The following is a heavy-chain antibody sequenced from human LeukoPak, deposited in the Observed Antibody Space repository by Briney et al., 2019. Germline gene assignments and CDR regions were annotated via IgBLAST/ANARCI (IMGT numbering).Heavy chain of an antibody. CDR1: GFTSSRYS. CDR2: SSSSDI. J-gene: IGHJ6*02. V-gene: IGHV3-21*01. D-gene: IGHD3-9*01. Sequence: GGSLRLSCAASGFTSSRYSMNWVRRAPGEGLEWICSSSSDIYYADSVKGRFTISRDNAKNSLYLQMNSLRVEDTAIYYCARSWQCLTMFCNYYAMDVWGQGTTVTVSS. CDR3: ARSWQCLTMFCNYYAMDV.